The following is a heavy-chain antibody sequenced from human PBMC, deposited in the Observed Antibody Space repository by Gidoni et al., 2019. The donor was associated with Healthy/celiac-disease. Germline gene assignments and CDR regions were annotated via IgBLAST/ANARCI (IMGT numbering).Heavy chain of an antibody. Sequence: QVQLQESGPGLVKPSGTLSLTCAVSGGSISSSNWWSWVRQPPGKGLEWIGEIYHSGSTNYNPSLKSRVTISVDKSKNQFSLKLSSVTAADTAVYYCARALGYCSGGSCYSVYGMDVWGQGTTVTVSS. D-gene: IGHD2-15*01. J-gene: IGHJ6*02. V-gene: IGHV4-4*02. CDR2: IYHSGST. CDR1: GGSISSSNW. CDR3: ARALGYCSGGSCYSVYGMDV.